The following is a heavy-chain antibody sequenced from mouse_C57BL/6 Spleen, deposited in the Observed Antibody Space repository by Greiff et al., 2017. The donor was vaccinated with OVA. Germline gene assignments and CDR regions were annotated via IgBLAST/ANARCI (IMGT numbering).Heavy chain of an antibody. CDR2: ISYDGSN. CDR1: GYSITSGYY. Sequence: EVQLQQSGPGLVKPSQSLSLTCSVTGYSITSGYYWNWIRQFPGNKLEWMGYISYDGSNNYNPSLKNRISITRDTSKNQFFLKLNSVTTEDTATYYCARDRLSVTRGFAYWGQGTLVTVSA. D-gene: IGHD2-1*01. CDR3: ARDRLSVTRGFAY. J-gene: IGHJ3*01. V-gene: IGHV3-6*01.